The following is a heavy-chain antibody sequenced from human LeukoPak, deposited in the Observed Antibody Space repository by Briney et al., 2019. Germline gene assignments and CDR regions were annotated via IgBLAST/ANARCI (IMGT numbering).Heavy chain of an antibody. CDR1: GGSFSDYS. J-gene: IGHJ5*02. CDR3: VRSGYDYDWFDP. D-gene: IGHD5-12*01. CDR2: IIAILDTA. Sequence: SVKVSCTASGGSFSDYSISWVRQAPGQGLEWMGRIIAILDTAHYAQKFQGRFTITADRSTTTVYMELSSLRSDDTAVYYCVRSGYDYDWFDPWGQGTLVTVSS. V-gene: IGHV1-69*08.